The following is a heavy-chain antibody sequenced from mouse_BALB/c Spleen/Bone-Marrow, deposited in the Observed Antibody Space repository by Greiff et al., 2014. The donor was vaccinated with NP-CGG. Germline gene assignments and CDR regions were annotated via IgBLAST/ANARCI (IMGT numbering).Heavy chain of an antibody. CDR2: IYPGDGDT. J-gene: IGHJ1*01. Sequence: VQLQQSGPELVKPGASVKISCKASGYASSSSWMNWVKQRPGQGLEWIGRIYPGDGDTNYNGKFKGKATLTADKSSSTAYMLLSSLTSVDSAVYFCARRRDYDRYFDVWGAGTTVTVSS. CDR1: GYASSSSW. V-gene: IGHV1-82*01. D-gene: IGHD2-4*01. CDR3: ARRRDYDRYFDV.